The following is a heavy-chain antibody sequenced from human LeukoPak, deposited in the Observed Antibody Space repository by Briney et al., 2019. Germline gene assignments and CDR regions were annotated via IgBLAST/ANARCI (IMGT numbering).Heavy chain of an antibody. CDR3: ARGLVLLWFGELFDPVDY. CDR2: ISSGSSYI. Sequence: GGSLRLSCAASGFTFSSYSMNWVRQAPGKGLEWVSSISSGSSYIYYADSVKGRFTISRDNAKNSLYLQMNSLRAEDTAVYYCARGLVLLWFGELFDPVDYWGQGTLVTVSS. CDR1: GFTFSSYS. D-gene: IGHD3-10*01. V-gene: IGHV3-21*01. J-gene: IGHJ4*02.